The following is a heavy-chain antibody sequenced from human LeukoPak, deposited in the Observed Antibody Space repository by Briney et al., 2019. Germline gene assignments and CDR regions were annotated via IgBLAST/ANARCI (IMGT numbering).Heavy chain of an antibody. CDR2: ISWDGGNI. D-gene: IGHD5-24*01. CDR3: AKDGDHEDFDY. J-gene: IGHJ4*02. CDR1: GFSFDDYA. Sequence: PGRSLRLSCAASGFSFDDYAMHWVRQAPGKGLEWVSGISWDGGNIGYTDSVKGRFTISRDNADNSLYLQMNSLTAEDTAFYYCAKDGDHEDFDYWGQGTLVTVSS. V-gene: IGHV3-9*01.